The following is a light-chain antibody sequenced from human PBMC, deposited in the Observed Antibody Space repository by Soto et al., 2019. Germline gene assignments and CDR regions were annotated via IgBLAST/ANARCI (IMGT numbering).Light chain of an antibody. CDR3: QQRSNRPQT. CDR2: DTY. Sequence: EIVLTQSPATLSLSPGERATLSCRASQSVSSWLAWYQQKPGQSPRLLIYDTYKRATGIPARFSGSGSGTDFTLTISSLEPEDFAVYYCQQRSNRPQTFGQGTKV. V-gene: IGKV3-11*01. J-gene: IGKJ1*01. CDR1: QSVSSW.